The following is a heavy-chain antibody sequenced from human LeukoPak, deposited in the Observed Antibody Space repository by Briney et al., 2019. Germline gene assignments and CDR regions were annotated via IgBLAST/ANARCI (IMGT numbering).Heavy chain of an antibody. V-gene: IGHV3-23*01. Sequence: GGSLRLSCAASGFSFGGFAMSWVRQAPGKGLEWVTGISGSGASTNYADSVEGRFTTSRDNSMNTVHLQINSLRAEDTAVYYCAKGYRGYSSAYPDSWGQGVLVTVSS. D-gene: IGHD6-19*01. CDR1: GFSFGGFA. CDR2: ISGSGAST. CDR3: AKGYRGYSSAYPDS. J-gene: IGHJ4*02.